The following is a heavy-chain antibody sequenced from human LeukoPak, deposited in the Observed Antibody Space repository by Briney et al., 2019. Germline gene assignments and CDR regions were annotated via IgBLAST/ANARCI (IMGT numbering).Heavy chain of an antibody. V-gene: IGHV3-43*01. CDR2: IQWDGKDT. Sequence: PGGSLRLSCAASGFTFDDYSMHWVRQVPEKGLEWVSLIQWDGKDTYYADSVKGRFTISRDNSKNSLYLQMNSLRTEDTALYYCVKGGGHADGAFDVWGQGTMVTVSS. CDR3: VKGGGHADGAFDV. CDR1: GFTFDDYS. J-gene: IGHJ3*01. D-gene: IGHD5-12*01.